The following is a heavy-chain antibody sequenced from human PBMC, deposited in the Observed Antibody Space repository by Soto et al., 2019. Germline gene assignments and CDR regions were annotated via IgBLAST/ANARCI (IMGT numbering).Heavy chain of an antibody. V-gene: IGHV3-23*01. CDR2: ISGSGGST. J-gene: IGHJ4*02. Sequence: PGGSLRLSCAASGFTFSSYAMSWVRQAPGKGLEWVSAISGSGGSTYYADSVKGRFTISRDNSKNTLYLQMNSLRAEDTAVYYCAKDPLLRFLEWFQYRDQAYWGQGTLVTVSS. CDR1: GFTFSSYA. CDR3: AKDPLLRFLEWFQYRDQAY. D-gene: IGHD3-3*01.